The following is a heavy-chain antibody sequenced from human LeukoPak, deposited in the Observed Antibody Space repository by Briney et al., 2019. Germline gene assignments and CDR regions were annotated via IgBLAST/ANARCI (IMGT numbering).Heavy chain of an antibody. Sequence: SETLSLTCTVSGGSFSSYYWSWIRQPPGKGLKWFGYIYYSGTTNYNPSLKSRVTISVDTSNNHFSLKLTSVTAADTAVYYCARTSVEFGFDIWGQGTMVSVSS. CDR2: IYYSGTT. CDR1: GGSFSSYY. CDR3: ARTSVEFGFDI. J-gene: IGHJ3*02. D-gene: IGHD3-16*01. V-gene: IGHV4-59*08.